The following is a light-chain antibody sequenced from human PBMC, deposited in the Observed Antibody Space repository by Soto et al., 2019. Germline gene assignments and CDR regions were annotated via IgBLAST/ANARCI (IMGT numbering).Light chain of an antibody. CDR3: NSYAGSNIYV. CDR2: XXX. J-gene: IGLJ1*01. Sequence: QSALTQPPSASGSPGQSVTISCTGTSSDVGGYNFVSWYQHHPGKAPKLIIYXXXXXXXXXXNXXXGSKSGNTASLTVSGLQAXXXXDYYCNSYAGSNIYVFGTGTKLTVL. V-gene: IGLV2-8*01. CDR1: SSDVGGYNF.